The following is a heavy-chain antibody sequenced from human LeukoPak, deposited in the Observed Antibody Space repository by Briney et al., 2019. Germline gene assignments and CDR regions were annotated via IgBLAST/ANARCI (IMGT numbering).Heavy chain of an antibody. J-gene: IGHJ4*02. CDR1: GFTVSSNY. CDR3: ARQYNWNDRYSDY. D-gene: IGHD1-1*01. CDR2: IYSGGST. V-gene: IGHV3-53*01. Sequence: GGSLRLSCAASGFTVSSNYMSWVRQAPGKGLEWVSVIYSGGSTYYADSVKGRFTISRDNSKNTLYLQMNSLRAEDTAVYYCARQYNWNDRYSDYWGQGTLVTVSS.